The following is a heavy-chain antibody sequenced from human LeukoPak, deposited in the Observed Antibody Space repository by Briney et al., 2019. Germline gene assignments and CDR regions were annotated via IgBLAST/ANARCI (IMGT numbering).Heavy chain of an antibody. CDR2: ISGSGTTT. J-gene: IGHJ3*02. Sequence: GGSLRLSCAASGFMFTDHALSWVRQAPGKGLEWVSSISGSGTTTYYAESVRGRFTISRDNSKNTVYLQMNSLRAEDTAVYYCASSLLRPTTIFGVDSGTDLAFDIWGQGTMVTVSS. V-gene: IGHV3-23*01. CDR1: GFMFTDHA. CDR3: ASSLLRPTTIFGVDSGTDLAFDI. D-gene: IGHD3-3*01.